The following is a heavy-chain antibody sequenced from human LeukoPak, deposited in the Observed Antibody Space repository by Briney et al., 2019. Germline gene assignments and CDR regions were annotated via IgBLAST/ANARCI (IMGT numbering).Heavy chain of an antibody. Sequence: GGSLRLSCAASGLTFSSYAMSWVRQAPGKGPEWVSAISGNGISTSYADAVKGRFTISRDNSRNTLSLQMNSLRAEDTAVYYCANAGGDSRPHDFWGQGTLVTVSS. CDR2: ISGNGIST. CDR1: GLTFSSYA. CDR3: ANAGGDSRPHDF. V-gene: IGHV3-23*01. D-gene: IGHD2-21*02. J-gene: IGHJ4*02.